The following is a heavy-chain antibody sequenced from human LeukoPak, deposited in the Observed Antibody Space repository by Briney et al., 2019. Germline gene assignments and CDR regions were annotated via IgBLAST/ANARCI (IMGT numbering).Heavy chain of an antibody. D-gene: IGHD6-13*01. CDR3: VRGQATAWGLDY. CDR2: ISTDARTI. Sequence: GSLRLSCAASGFTFSSNWMHWVRQAPGKGLVWVSHISTDARTITYADFVKGRFTISRDNAKDTVYLQMNSLRAEDTALYYCVRGQATAWGLDYWGQGTLVTVSS. V-gene: IGHV3-74*01. CDR1: GFTFSSNW. J-gene: IGHJ4*02.